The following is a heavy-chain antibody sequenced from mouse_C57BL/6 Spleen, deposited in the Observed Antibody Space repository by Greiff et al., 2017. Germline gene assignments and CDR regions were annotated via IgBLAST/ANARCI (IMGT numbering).Heavy chain of an antibody. J-gene: IGHJ2*01. D-gene: IGHD4-1*02. Sequence: VQLQESGAELVRPGASVTLSCKASGYTFTDYEMHWVKQTPVHGLEWIGAIDPETGGTAYNQKFKGKAILTADKSSSTAYMELRSLTSEDSAVYYCTRSTGTRYWGQGTTLTVSS. CDR2: IDPETGGT. CDR1: GYTFTDYE. V-gene: IGHV1-15*01. CDR3: TRSTGTRY.